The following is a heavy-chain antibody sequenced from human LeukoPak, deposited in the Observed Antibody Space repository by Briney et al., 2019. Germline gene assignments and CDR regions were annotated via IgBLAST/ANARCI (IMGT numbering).Heavy chain of an antibody. J-gene: IGHJ4*02. D-gene: IGHD3-10*01. CDR1: GYTFTGYY. Sequence: ASVKVSCKASGYTFTGYYMHWERQAPGQGLEWMGWINPNSGGTNYAQKFQSRVTMTRDTSISTAYMELSRLRSDDTAVYYCARFPLTSGTMDYWGQGTLVTVSS. CDR2: INPNSGGT. V-gene: IGHV1-2*02. CDR3: ARFPLTSGTMDY.